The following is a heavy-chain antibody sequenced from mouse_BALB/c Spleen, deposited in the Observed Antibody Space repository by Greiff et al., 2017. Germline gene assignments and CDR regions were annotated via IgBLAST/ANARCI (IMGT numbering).Heavy chain of an antibody. D-gene: IGHD3-1*01. Sequence: EVKLMESGGGLVQPGGSRKLSCAASGFTFSSFGMHWVRQAPEKGLEWVAYISSGSSTIYYADTVKGRFTISRDNPKNTLFLQMTSLRSEDTAMYFCARWGSRWCFDVWGARTTVTVAS. J-gene: IGHJ1*01. CDR3: ARWGSRWCFDV. CDR1: GFTFSSFG. CDR2: ISSGSSTI. V-gene: IGHV5-17*02.